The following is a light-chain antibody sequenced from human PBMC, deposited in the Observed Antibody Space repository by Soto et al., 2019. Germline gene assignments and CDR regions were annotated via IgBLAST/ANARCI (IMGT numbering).Light chain of an antibody. V-gene: IGKV3-20*01. CDR3: QQYSSSRT. Sequence: DIVLTQSPGTLSLSPGERATLSCRASQSVSSNHLAWYQQKPGQAPRLLIYGGSSRATGIPVRFSGSGSETVFTLTITRLEPEDFAVYYCQQYSSSRTFGQGTKVEIK. J-gene: IGKJ1*01. CDR2: GGS. CDR1: QSVSSNH.